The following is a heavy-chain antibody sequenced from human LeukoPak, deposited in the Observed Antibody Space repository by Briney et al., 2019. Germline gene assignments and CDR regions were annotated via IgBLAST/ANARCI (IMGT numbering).Heavy chain of an antibody. J-gene: IGHJ5*02. Sequence: ASETLSLTCAVYGGSFSGYYWSWIRQPPGKGLEWIGYIYHSGSSSYNPSLESRVTISVDTSKNQFSLKVNSVTSADTAVYFCARVPVTLFALGWFDPWGQGTLVIVSS. CDR3: ARVPVTLFALGWFDP. CDR1: GGSFSGYY. V-gene: IGHV4-59*01. D-gene: IGHD4-17*01. CDR2: IYHSGSS.